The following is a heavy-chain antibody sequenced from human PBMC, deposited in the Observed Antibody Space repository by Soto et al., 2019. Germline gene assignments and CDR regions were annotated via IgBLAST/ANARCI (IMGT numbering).Heavy chain of an antibody. CDR1: GCSISSYY. CDR2: IYYSGST. J-gene: IGHJ4*02. V-gene: IGHV4-59*08. D-gene: IGHD3-10*01. Sequence: SETLSLTCTVSGCSISSYYWSWIRQPPGKGLEWIGYIYYSGSTNYNPSLKSRVTISVDTSKNQFSLKLSSVTAADTAVYYCARVPMVRGVPTTFDYWGQGTLVTVSS. CDR3: ARVPMVRGVPTTFDY.